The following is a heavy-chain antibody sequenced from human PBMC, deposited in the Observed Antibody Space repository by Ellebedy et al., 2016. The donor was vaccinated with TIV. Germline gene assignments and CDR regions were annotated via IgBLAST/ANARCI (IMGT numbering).Heavy chain of an antibody. CDR1: GFTLSDHY. J-gene: IGHJ3*02. CDR3: TRGYSGISIYAFDI. D-gene: IGHD1-26*01. CDR2: RSNKADSYTT. Sequence: GESLKISCAAFGFTLSDHYIDWVRQAPGKGLEWVGRRSNKADSYTTEYAASVKGRFIMSRDDSKNSLYLQMNSLKTEDSAVYHCTRGYSGISIYAFDIWGQGTLVTVSS. V-gene: IGHV3-72*01.